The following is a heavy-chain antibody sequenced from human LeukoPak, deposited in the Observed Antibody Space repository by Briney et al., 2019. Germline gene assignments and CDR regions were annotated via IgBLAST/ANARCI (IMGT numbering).Heavy chain of an antibody. D-gene: IGHD6-19*01. CDR2: INPNSGGT. J-gene: IGHJ5*02. CDR3: ARDAVAGTMSWFDP. Sequence: ASVKVSCKASGYTFTGYYMHWVRQAPGQGLDWMGWINPNSGGTNYAQKFQGRVTMTRDTSISTAYMELSRLRSDDTAVYYCARDAVAGTMSWFDPWGQGTLVTVSS. CDR1: GYTFTGYY. V-gene: IGHV1-2*02.